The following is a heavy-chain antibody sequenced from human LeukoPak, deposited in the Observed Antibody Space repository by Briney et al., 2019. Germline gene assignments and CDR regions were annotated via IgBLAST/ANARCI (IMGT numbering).Heavy chain of an antibody. CDR1: GGTFSSCA. J-gene: IGHJ4*02. V-gene: IGHV1-69*06. Sequence: SVKVSCKASGGTFSSCAISWVRQAPGQGLEWMGGIIPIFGTANYAQKFQGRVTITADKSTSTAYMELSSLRSEDTAVYYCARQTLSSGWYLDYWGQGTLVTVSS. CDR2: IIPIFGTA. CDR3: ARQTLSSGWYLDY. D-gene: IGHD6-19*01.